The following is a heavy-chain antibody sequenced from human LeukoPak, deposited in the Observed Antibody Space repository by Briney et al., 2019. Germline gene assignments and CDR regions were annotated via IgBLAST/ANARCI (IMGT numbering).Heavy chain of an antibody. V-gene: IGHV4-34*01. CDR2: INHRGSA. J-gene: IGHJ3*02. CDR1: GGSFSDYY. D-gene: IGHD6-19*01. Sequence: SETLSLTCAVYGGSFSDYYWTWIRQPPGKGLEWIGEINHRGSAHYNPSLKSRVTISVDTSKKQFSLKLSSVTAADTAVYYCATYSTGFDIWGQGTVVTVSS. CDR3: ATYSTGFDI.